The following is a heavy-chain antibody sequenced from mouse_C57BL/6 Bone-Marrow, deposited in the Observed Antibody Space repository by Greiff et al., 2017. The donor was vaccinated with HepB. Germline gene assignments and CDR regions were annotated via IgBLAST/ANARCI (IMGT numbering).Heavy chain of an antibody. CDR3: ASYYDYEGLFAY. J-gene: IGHJ3*01. CDR1: GYTFTSYW. D-gene: IGHD2-4*01. Sequence: VQLQQPGAELVRPGSSVKLSCKASGYTFTSYWMHWVKQRPIQGLEWIGNIDPSDSETHYNQKFKDKATLTVDKSSSTAYMQLSSLTSEDSAVYYCASYYDYEGLFAYWGQGTLVTVSA. V-gene: IGHV1-52*01. CDR2: IDPSDSET.